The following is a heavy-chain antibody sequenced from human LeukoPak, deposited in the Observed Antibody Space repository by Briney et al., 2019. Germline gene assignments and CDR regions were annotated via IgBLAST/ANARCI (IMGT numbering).Heavy chain of an antibody. V-gene: IGHV4-34*12. CDR1: GGSFSGYY. CDR2: IIHSGRI. D-gene: IGHD3-9*01. CDR3: ARRGGDPSVAEDDILTGYLAFDY. Sequence: SETLSLTCAVYGGSFSGYYWSWIRQPPGKGLEWIGEIIHSGRINYNPSLKSRVTISVDTSKNQFSLKLSSVTGADTAVYYCARRGGDPSVAEDDILTGYLAFDYWGQGTLVTVAS. J-gene: IGHJ4*02.